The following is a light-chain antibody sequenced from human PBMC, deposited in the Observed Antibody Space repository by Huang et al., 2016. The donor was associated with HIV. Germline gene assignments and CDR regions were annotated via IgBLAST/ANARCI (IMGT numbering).Light chain of an antibody. V-gene: IGKV2-30*01. J-gene: IGKJ3*01. CDR1: ESLVYSDGNTY. CDR3: MQGSHWPPT. Sequence: DVVMTQSPLSLPVTLGQPASISCRSSESLVYSDGNTYLNWFQQRPGQSPRRLIYKVSMRDSGVPDRLSGSGSGTNFTLKISRVEAEDVGIYYCMQGSHWPPTFGPGTKVDFK. CDR2: KVS.